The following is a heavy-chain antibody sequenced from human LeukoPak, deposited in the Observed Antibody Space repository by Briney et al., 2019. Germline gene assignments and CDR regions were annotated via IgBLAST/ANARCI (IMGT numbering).Heavy chain of an antibody. V-gene: IGHV3-23*01. CDR1: GFTFSRYA. Sequence: GGSLRLSCAASGFTFSRYAMSWVRQAPEKGLEWVSTISGSGGGTYYADSVRGRFTISRDDSKNTLYLQMNSLRAEDTAVYYCAKARSRDGYNYLHFDYWGQGTLVTVSS. CDR2: ISGSGGGT. CDR3: AKARSRDGYNYLHFDY. D-gene: IGHD5-24*01. J-gene: IGHJ4*02.